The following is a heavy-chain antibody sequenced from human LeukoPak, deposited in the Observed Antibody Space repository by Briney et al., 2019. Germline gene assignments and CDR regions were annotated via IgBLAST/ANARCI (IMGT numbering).Heavy chain of an antibody. D-gene: IGHD3-10*01. J-gene: IGHJ5*02. CDR2: IYYSGST. CDR3: ARVARITMVRGVRPNWFDP. CDR1: GGSISSGGYY. V-gene: IGHV4-31*03. Sequence: PSETLSLTCTVFGGSISSGGYYWSWIRQHPGKGLEWIGYIYYSGSTYYNPSLKSRVTISVDTSKNQFSLKLSSVTAADTAVYYCARVARITMVRGVRPNWFDPWGQGTLVTVSS.